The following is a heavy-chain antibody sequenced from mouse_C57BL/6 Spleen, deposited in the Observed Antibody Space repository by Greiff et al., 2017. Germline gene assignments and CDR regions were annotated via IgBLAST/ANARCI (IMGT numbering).Heavy chain of an antibody. Sequence: QVQLQQSGPELVKPGASVKISCKASGYAFSSSWMNWVKQRPGKGLEWIGRIYPGDGDTNYNGKFKGKATLTADKSSSTAYMQLSSLASEDSAVYFCARQLRLYYFDYGGQGTTLTVSS. CDR1: GYAFSSSW. D-gene: IGHD3-2*02. J-gene: IGHJ2*01. CDR3: ARQLRLYYFDY. V-gene: IGHV1-82*01. CDR2: IYPGDGDT.